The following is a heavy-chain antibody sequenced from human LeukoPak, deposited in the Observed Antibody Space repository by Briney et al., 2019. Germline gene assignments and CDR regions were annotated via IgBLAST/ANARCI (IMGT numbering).Heavy chain of an antibody. CDR2: INPNSGGT. CDR3: ARGMGFGELFPYFDY. CDR1: GYTFTGYY. V-gene: IGHV1-2*02. Sequence: ASVTVSCKASGYTFTGYYMHWVRQAPGQGLEWMGWINPNSGGTNYAQKFQGRVTMTRGTSISTAYMELSRLRSDDTAVYYCARGMGFGELFPYFDYWGQGTLVTVSS. D-gene: IGHD3-10*01. J-gene: IGHJ4*02.